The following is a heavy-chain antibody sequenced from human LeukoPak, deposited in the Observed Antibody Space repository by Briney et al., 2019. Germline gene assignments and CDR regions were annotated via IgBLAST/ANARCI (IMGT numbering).Heavy chain of an antibody. CDR2: ISGSGGST. J-gene: IGHJ4*02. D-gene: IGHD6-6*01. CDR1: GFTFSSYA. Sequence: GGSLRLSCAASGFTFSSYAMSWVRQAPGKGLEWVSAISGSGGSTYYADSVKGRFTISRDNSKNTLYLQMNSLRAEDTAVYYCASSPEYSSSPEYFDYWGQGTLVTVSS. CDR3: ASSPEYSSSPEYFDY. V-gene: IGHV3-23*01.